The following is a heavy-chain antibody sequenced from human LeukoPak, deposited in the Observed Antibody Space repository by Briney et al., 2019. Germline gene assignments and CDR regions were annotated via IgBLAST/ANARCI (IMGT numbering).Heavy chain of an antibody. CDR1: GGSISSSNW. V-gene: IGHV4-4*02. D-gene: IGHD6-19*01. CDR2: IYHSGST. J-gene: IGHJ1*01. Sequence: SETLSLTCAVSGGSISSSNWWSWVRQPPGKGLEWIGEIYHSGSTNYNPSLKSRVTISVDTSKNQFSLKLSSVTTADTAVYYCARGASGWYPPAEYFQHWGQGTLVTVSS. CDR3: ARGASGWYPPAEYFQH.